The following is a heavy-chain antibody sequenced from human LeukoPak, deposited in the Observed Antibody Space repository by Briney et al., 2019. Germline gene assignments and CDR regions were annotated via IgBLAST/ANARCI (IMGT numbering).Heavy chain of an antibody. Sequence: GGSLRLSCAASGFTFSSYGMHWVRQAPGKGLEWVAFIRYDGSNKYYADSVKGRFTISRDNSKNTLYLQMNSLRAEDTAVYYCARDPYSGSYGNYYYYFMDVWGKGTTVTVSS. V-gene: IGHV3-30*02. D-gene: IGHD1-26*01. CDR3: ARDPYSGSYGNYYYYFMDV. CDR2: IRYDGSNK. J-gene: IGHJ6*03. CDR1: GFTFSSYG.